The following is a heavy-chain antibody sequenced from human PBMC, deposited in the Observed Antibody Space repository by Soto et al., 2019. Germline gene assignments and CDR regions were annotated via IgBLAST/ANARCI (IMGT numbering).Heavy chain of an antibody. CDR1: GGSISSGGYY. CDR3: VRRWGFDDSRGLDY. CDR2: IYYSENT. Sequence: QVQLQESGPGLVKPSQTLSLTCTVSGGSISSGGYYWSWIRQHPGKGLEWIGYIYYSENTYYNPSLKSRVTISVDTSKNQFSLKLSSVTAADTAVYYCVRRWGFDDSRGLDYWGQGTLVTVSS. V-gene: IGHV4-31*03. J-gene: IGHJ4*02. D-gene: IGHD3-22*01.